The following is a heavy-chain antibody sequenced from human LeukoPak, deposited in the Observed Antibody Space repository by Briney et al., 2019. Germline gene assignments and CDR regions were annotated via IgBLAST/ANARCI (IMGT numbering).Heavy chain of an antibody. CDR2: ISYDGSNK. Sequence: GRSLRLSCAASGFTFSSYAMHWVRQAPGKGLEWVVVISYDGSNKYYADSVKGRFTISRDNSKNTLYLQMNSLRAEDTAVYYCARGGGSSGANNWFDPWGQGTLVTVSS. D-gene: IGHD3-22*01. J-gene: IGHJ5*02. CDR3: ARGGGSSGANNWFDP. V-gene: IGHV3-30*01. CDR1: GFTFSSYA.